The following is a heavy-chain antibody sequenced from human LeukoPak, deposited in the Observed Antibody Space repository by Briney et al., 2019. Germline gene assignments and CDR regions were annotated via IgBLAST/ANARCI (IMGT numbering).Heavy chain of an antibody. J-gene: IGHJ4*02. Sequence: GGSLRLSCAASGFTFSSYAMHWVRQVPGKGLEWVADVSYDGSNKYYADSVKGRFSISRDNSKNTLYLQMNSLRPEDTAVYYCARDQYRVSIFDYWGQGTLVTVSS. CDR3: ARDQYRVSIFDY. D-gene: IGHD5/OR15-5a*01. V-gene: IGHV3-30-3*01. CDR2: VSYDGSNK. CDR1: GFTFSSYA.